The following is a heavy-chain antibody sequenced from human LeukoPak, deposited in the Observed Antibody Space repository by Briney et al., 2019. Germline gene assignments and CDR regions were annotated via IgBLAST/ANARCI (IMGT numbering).Heavy chain of an antibody. CDR1: GVSISPHY. J-gene: IGHJ3*01. V-gene: IGHV4-4*09. CDR2: IHTSGSN. Sequence: SETLSLTCAVSGVSISPHYWAWIRQPPGKGLEWIGYIHTSGSNNQYPSLKSRATISVDKSKNHFSLRLTSVTAADTAVYYCARLSAAVHLGAFDLWGQGTMVTVSS. D-gene: IGHD3-3*01. CDR3: ARLSAAVHLGAFDL.